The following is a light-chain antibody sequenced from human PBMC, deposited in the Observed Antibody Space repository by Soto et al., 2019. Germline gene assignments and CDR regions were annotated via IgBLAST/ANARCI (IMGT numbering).Light chain of an antibody. CDR1: QSVSSF. V-gene: IGKV3-20*01. CDR2: DAS. CDR3: QQYGSSPQA. J-gene: IGKJ1*01. Sequence: ESVLTQSPGTLSLSPGERATLSCRASQSVSSFLAWYQQKPGQAPRLLLYDASSRATGIPDRFSGSGSGTDFTLTISRLEPEDFAVYYCQQYGSSPQAFGQGTKVDIK.